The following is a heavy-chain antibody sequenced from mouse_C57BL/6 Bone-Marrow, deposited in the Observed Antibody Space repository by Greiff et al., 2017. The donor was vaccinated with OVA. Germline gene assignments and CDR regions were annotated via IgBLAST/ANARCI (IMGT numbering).Heavy chain of an antibody. V-gene: IGHV5-12*01. CDR3: ARHDWDYFDY. Sequence: DVHLVESGGGLVQPGGSLKLSCAASGFTFSDYYMYWVRQTPEKRLEWVAYISNGGGSTYYPDTVKGRFTISRDNAKNTLYLQMSRLKSEDTAMYYCARHDWDYFDYWGQGTTLTVSS. D-gene: IGHD4-1*01. CDR1: GFTFSDYY. CDR2: ISNGGGST. J-gene: IGHJ2*01.